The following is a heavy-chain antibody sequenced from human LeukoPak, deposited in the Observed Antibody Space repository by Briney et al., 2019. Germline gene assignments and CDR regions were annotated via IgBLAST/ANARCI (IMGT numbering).Heavy chain of an antibody. Sequence: GGSLRLSCAASGFTFSSYSMNWVRQAPGKGLEWVSYISSSSTIYYADSVKGRFTISRDNAKNSLYLQMNSLKTEDTAVYYCTRHRYGDSGGDFDYWGQGTRITVSS. CDR2: ISSSSTI. D-gene: IGHD1-14*01. CDR1: GFTFSSYS. V-gene: IGHV3-48*01. J-gene: IGHJ4*02. CDR3: TRHRYGDSGGDFDY.